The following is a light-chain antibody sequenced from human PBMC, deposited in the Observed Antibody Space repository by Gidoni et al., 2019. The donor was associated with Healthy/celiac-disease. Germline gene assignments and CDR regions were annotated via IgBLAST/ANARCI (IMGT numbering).Light chain of an antibody. CDR3: MQGTHWPWT. CDR2: KVS. J-gene: IGKJ1*01. V-gene: IGKV2-30*01. CDR1: QSLVYSDGNTY. Sequence: DDVMTQSPLSLPVTLGQPASISCRSSQSLVYSDGNTYLNWFQQRPGQSPRRLIYKVSNRDSGVPDIFSGIGSGTDFTLKISRVEAEDVGVYYCMQGTHWPWTFGQGTKVEIK.